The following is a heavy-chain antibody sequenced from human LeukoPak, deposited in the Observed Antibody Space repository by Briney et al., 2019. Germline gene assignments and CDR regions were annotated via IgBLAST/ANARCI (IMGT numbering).Heavy chain of an antibody. D-gene: IGHD6-13*01. J-gene: IGHJ5*02. CDR3: ARADSSSWLPNWFDP. V-gene: IGHV4-59*08. Sequence: SETLSLTCTVSGGSISSYYWSWIRQPPGKGLEWIGYIYYSGSTYYNPSLKSRVTISVDTSKNQFSLKLSSVTAADTAVYYCARADSSSWLPNWFDPWGQGTLVTVSS. CDR1: GGSISSYY. CDR2: IYYSGST.